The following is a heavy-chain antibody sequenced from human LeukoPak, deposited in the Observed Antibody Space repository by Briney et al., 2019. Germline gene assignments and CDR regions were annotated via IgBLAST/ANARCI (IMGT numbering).Heavy chain of an antibody. Sequence: GESLKISCKGSGYGFTSYWIGWVRQMPGKGLEWMGIIYPGDSDTRYSPSFQGQVTISADKSITTAYLQWSSLKASDTAIYYCARQAAAAGTVYYYFDYWGQGTLVTVSS. CDR1: GYGFTSYW. CDR3: ARQAAAAGTVYYYFDY. D-gene: IGHD6-13*01. J-gene: IGHJ4*02. V-gene: IGHV5-51*01. CDR2: IYPGDSDT.